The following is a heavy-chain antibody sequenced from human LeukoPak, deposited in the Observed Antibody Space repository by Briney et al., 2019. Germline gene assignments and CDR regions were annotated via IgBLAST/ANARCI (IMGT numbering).Heavy chain of an antibody. J-gene: IGHJ4*02. CDR2: ISYDGSNK. CDR3: ARRGGALDY. D-gene: IGHD3-10*01. V-gene: IGHV3-30*14. Sequence: GGSLRLSCEASGFSFSSYNMDWVRQTPGKGLEWVALISYDGSNKYYADSVKGRFTISRDNSKNTLYLQMGSLRPEDMAVYYCARRGGALDYWGQGTLVTVSS. CDR1: GFSFSSYN.